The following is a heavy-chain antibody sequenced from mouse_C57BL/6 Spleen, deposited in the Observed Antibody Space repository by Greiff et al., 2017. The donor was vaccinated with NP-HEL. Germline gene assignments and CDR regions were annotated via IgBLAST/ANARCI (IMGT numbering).Heavy chain of an antibody. D-gene: IGHD2-12*01. CDR1: GYSITSGYY. CDR2: ISYDGSN. Sequence: VQLKESGPGLVKPSQSLSLTCSVTGYSITSGYYWNWIRQFPGNKLEWMGYISYDGSNNYNPSLKNRISITRDTSKNQFFLKLNSVTTEDTATYYCARRDYSGYFDYWGQGTTLTVSS. J-gene: IGHJ2*01. CDR3: ARRDYSGYFDY. V-gene: IGHV3-6*01.